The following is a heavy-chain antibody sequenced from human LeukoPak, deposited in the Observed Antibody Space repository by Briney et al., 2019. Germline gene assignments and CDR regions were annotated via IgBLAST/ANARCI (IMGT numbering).Heavy chain of an antibody. Sequence: GGSLRLSCAASGFTFRSYAMSGVCEARGKGLEGVSAISGSGGSTYYAASVKGRFTVSRDNSKNTLFLQMNSLRAEDTAVYYCAKDGGLWVSAHWGDSWGQGPLVTVSS. D-gene: IGHD7-27*01. CDR3: AKDGGLWVSAHWGDS. V-gene: IGHV3-23*01. CDR1: GFTFRSYA. J-gene: IGHJ4*02. CDR2: ISGSGGST.